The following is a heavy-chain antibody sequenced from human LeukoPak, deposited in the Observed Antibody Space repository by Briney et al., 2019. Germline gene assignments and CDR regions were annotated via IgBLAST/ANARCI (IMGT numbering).Heavy chain of an antibody. D-gene: IGHD2-2*01. CDR1: GDSISSSNYF. CDR2: ISYSGNT. V-gene: IGHV4-39*01. CDR3: ARGAVSNEYQLPDPSFDY. Sequence: SETLSLTCIVSGDSISSSNYFWGWIRQPPGKGLEWIGSISYSGNTNHNPSLKSRVTISVDTSKNQFSLKLSSVTAADTAVYYCARGAVSNEYQLPDPSFDYWGQGTLVTVSS. J-gene: IGHJ4*02.